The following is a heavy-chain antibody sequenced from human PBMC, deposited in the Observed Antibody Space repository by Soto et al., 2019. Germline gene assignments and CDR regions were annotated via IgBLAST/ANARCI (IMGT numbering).Heavy chain of an antibody. CDR3: ARSDGRY. Sequence: SETLSLTCAVSGGSISSGGYSWSWVRQPPGKGLEWIGYIYHSGSTYYNPSLKSRVTISVDTSKNQFFLKLRSVTAADTAVYYCARSDGRYWGQGTLVTVSS. J-gene: IGHJ4*02. CDR2: IYHSGST. CDR1: GGSISSGGYS. V-gene: IGHV4-30-2*02.